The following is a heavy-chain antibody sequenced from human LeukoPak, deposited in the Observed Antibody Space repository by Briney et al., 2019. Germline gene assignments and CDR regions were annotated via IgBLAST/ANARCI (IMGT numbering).Heavy chain of an antibody. Sequence: ASVKVSCKASGYTFTSYYIYWVRQAPGQGLEWMGLINPSGGSASYAEKFQGRVTMTRDTSTSTVYMELSSLRSEDTAVYYCASDSAKDSTAYYRFDYWRQGTLVTVSS. CDR3: ASDSAKDSTAYYRFDY. V-gene: IGHV1-46*01. D-gene: IGHD3-22*01. J-gene: IGHJ4*02. CDR2: INPSGGSA. CDR1: GYTFTSYY.